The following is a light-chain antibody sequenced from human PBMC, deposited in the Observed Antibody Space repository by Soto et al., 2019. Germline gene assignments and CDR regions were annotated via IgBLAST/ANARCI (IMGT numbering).Light chain of an antibody. V-gene: IGKV3-20*01. CDR2: SAS. J-gene: IGKJ4*01. CDR3: QQYTGSPLT. CDR1: QSVRNNY. Sequence: EIVLTQSPGTLSLSPGERATLSCRASQSVRNNYLAWYQQKPGQAPRLLIYSASRRATGIPDRFTGSVSGTDFTLTISRLEPEDLAVYYCQQYTGSPLTFGGGTKVEI.